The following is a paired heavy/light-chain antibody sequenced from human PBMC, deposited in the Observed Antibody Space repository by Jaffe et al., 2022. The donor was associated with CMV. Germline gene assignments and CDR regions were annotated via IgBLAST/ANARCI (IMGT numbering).Light chain of an antibody. Sequence: SSELTQDPAVSVALGQTVRITCQGDSLRSYYASWYQQKPGQAPVLVIYGKNNRPSGIPDRFSGSSSGNTASLTITGAQAEDEADYYCNSRDSSGNPHVVFGGGTKLTVL. V-gene: IGLV3-19*01. CDR3: NSRDSSGNPHVV. CDR1: SLRSYY. J-gene: IGLJ2*01. CDR2: GKN.
Heavy chain of an antibody. J-gene: IGHJ6*03. CDR1: GGSFSGYY. Sequence: QVQLQQWGAGLLKPSETLSLTCAVYGGSFSGYYWSWIRQPPGKGLEWIGEINHSGSTNYNPSLKSRVTISVDTSKNQFSLKLSSVTAADTAVYYCARADDFWSGYSSYYYYYMDVWGKGTTVTVSS. CDR2: INHSGST. CDR3: ARADDFWSGYSSYYYYYMDV. V-gene: IGHV4-34*01. D-gene: IGHD3-3*01.